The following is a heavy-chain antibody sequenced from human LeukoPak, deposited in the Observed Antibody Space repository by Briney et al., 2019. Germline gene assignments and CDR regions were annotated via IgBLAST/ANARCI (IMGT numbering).Heavy chain of an antibody. D-gene: IGHD6-19*01. CDR1: GFTFSTYA. Sequence: PGGSLRLSCEGAGFTFSTYAMSWVPQAPGKGLEWVSSLSSGGSYYADSVRGRFTISRDDSKNTLYLQMNSLRAEDTALYYCAKDQTRDSGWSFDYWGQGSLVTVSS. CDR3: AKDQTRDSGWSFDY. V-gene: IGHV3-23*01. J-gene: IGHJ4*02. CDR2: LSSGGS.